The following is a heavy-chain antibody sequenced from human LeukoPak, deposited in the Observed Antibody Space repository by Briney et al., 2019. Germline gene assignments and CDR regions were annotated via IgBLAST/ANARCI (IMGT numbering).Heavy chain of an antibody. CDR1: GYTFTGYY. Sequence: ASVKVSCKASGYTFTGYYMHWVRQAPGQGLEWMGWINPNSGGTNYAQKFQGRVTMTRDTSISTAYMELSRLRSDDTAVYYCASIGYCSSTSCYTASGSFGYWGQGTLVTVSS. CDR3: ASIGYCSSTSCYTASGSFGY. CDR2: INPNSGGT. V-gene: IGHV1-2*02. D-gene: IGHD2-2*02. J-gene: IGHJ4*02.